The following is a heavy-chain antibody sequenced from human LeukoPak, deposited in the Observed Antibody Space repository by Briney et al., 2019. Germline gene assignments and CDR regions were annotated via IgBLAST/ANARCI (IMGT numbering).Heavy chain of an antibody. V-gene: IGHV3-23*01. CDR1: GFTFRSYA. J-gene: IGHJ4*02. CDR3: AKDPYAILTGYRYYFDY. D-gene: IGHD3-9*01. Sequence: GGSLRLSCGASGFTFRSYAMSWVRQAPGKGLEWVSAISGSGGSTYYADSVKGRFTISRDNSKNTLYLQMNSLRAEDTAVYYCAKDPYAILTGYRYYFDYWGQGTLVTVSS. CDR2: ISGSGGST.